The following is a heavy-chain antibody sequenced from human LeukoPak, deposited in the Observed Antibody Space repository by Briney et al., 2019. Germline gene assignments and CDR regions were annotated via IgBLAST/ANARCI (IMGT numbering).Heavy chain of an antibody. D-gene: IGHD6-19*01. CDR1: GFTFSSYW. CDR2: IKQDGSEK. J-gene: IGHJ6*03. CDR3: ARARVAGTSFGYYYYYMDV. V-gene: IGHV3-7*01. Sequence: PGGSLRLSCAASGFTFSSYWMSWVRQAPGKGLEWVANIKQDGSEKYYVDSVKGRFTISRDNAKNTLYLQMNSLRAEDTAVYYCARARVAGTSFGYYYYYMDVWGKGTTVTVSS.